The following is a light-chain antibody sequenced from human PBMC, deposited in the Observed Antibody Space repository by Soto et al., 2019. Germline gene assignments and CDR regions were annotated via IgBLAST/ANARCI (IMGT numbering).Light chain of an antibody. CDR1: SSDVGSYDF. CDR3: CSYAGSSTFVV. J-gene: IGLJ2*01. CDR2: EGS. Sequence: QSALTQPASVSGSPGQSITISCTGTSSDVGSYDFVSWYQQHPGKAPKLMIYEGSKRPSGVSNRFSGSKSGNTASLTVSGLQAEEEADYYCCSYAGSSTFVVFGGGTKLTVL. V-gene: IGLV2-23*03.